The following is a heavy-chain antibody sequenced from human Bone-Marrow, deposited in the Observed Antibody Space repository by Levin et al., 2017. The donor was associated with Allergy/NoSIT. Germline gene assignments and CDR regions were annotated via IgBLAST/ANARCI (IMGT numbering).Heavy chain of an antibody. CDR1: GFTFSLYA. CDR3: ARPPETIAVAGDHYLYGMDV. D-gene: IGHD6-19*01. Sequence: PGGSLRLSCEASGFTFSLYAMHWVRQAPGKGLEWVALISYDGKNKYYAESVKGRFTISSDSSKTTLFLQMNSLRPEDTAVYYCARPPETIAVAGDHYLYGMDVWGQGTTVTVSS. CDR2: ISYDGKNK. V-gene: IGHV3-30*04. J-gene: IGHJ6*02.